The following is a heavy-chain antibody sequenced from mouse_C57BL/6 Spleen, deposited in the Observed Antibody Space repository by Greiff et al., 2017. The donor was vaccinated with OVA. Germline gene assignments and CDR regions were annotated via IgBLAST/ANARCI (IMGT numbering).Heavy chain of an antibody. V-gene: IGHV5-9-1*02. CDR1: GFTFSSYA. CDR2: ISSGGDYI. Sequence: EVMLVESGEGLVKPGGSLKLSCAASGFTFSSYAMSWVRQTPEKRLEWVAYISSGGDYIYYADTVKGRFTISRDNARNTLYLQMSSLKSEDTAMYYCTRDNYYGSSYRYFDVWGTGTTVTVSS. D-gene: IGHD1-1*01. J-gene: IGHJ1*03. CDR3: TRDNYYGSSYRYFDV.